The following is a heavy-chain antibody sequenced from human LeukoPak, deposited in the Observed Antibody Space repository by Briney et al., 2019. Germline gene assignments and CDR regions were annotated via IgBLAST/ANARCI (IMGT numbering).Heavy chain of an antibody. J-gene: IGHJ6*03. CDR3: ARVVVVAAPPYYYYYYMDV. Sequence: PSETLSLTCTVSGGSISSYYWSWIRQPPGKGLEWIGYIHYSGSTNYNPSLKSRVTISVDTSKNQFSLKLSSVTAADTAVYYCARVVVVAAPPYYYYYYMDVWGKGTTVTVSS. V-gene: IGHV4-59*01. CDR1: GGSISSYY. D-gene: IGHD2-15*01. CDR2: IHYSGST.